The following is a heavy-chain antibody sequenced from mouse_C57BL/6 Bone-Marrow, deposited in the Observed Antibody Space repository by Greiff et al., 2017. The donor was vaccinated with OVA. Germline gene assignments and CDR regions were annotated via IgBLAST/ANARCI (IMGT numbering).Heavy chain of an antibody. D-gene: IGHD4-1*01. Sequence: LQQPGAELVRPGSSVKLSCKASGYTFTSYWMHWVKQRPIQGLEWIGNIDPSDSETHYNQKFKDKATLTVDKSSSTAYMQLSSLTSEDSAVYYCARWEGSYFDYWGQGTTLTVSS. CDR1: GYTFTSYW. J-gene: IGHJ2*01. CDR3: ARWEGSYFDY. CDR2: IDPSDSET. V-gene: IGHV1-52*01.